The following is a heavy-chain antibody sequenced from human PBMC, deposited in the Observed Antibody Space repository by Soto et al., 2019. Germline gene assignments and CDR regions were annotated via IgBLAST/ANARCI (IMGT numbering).Heavy chain of an antibody. CDR3: ASYGDYVAEYFQH. D-gene: IGHD4-17*01. CDR1: GGSISSYY. Sequence: SETLSLTCTVSGGSISSYYWSWIRQPPGKGLEWIGYIYYSGSTNYNPSLKSRVTISVDTSKNQFSLKLSSVTAADTAVYYCASYGDYVAEYFQHWGQGTLVTVSS. CDR2: IYYSGST. V-gene: IGHV4-59*01. J-gene: IGHJ1*01.